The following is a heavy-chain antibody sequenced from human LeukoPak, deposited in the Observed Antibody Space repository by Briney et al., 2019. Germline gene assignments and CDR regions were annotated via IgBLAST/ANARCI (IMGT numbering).Heavy chain of an antibody. D-gene: IGHD2-2*02. J-gene: IGHJ4*02. CDR2: ISSSSSYI. CDR1: GFTFSSYS. CDR3: AREWKLYLCFDY. Sequence: GGSLRLSCAASGFTFSSYSMNWVRQAPGKGLEWVSSISSSSSYIYYADSVKGRFTISRDNAKNSLYLQMNSLRAEDTAVYYCAREWKLYLCFDYWGQGTLVTVSS. V-gene: IGHV3-21*01.